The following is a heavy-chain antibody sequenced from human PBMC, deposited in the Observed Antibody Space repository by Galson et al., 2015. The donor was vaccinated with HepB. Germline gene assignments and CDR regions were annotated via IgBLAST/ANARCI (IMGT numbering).Heavy chain of an antibody. CDR2: IYPGDSDT. Sequence: QSGAEVKKPGESLKISCKGSGYSFTSYWIGWVRQTPGKGLEWMGIIYPGDSDTRYSPSFQGQVTISAGKSISTAYLQWSSLKASDTAMYYCASGGGVAATPEYFQHWGQGTLVTVSS. CDR3: ASGGGVAATPEYFQH. D-gene: IGHD2-15*01. J-gene: IGHJ1*01. CDR1: GYSFTSYW. V-gene: IGHV5-51*01.